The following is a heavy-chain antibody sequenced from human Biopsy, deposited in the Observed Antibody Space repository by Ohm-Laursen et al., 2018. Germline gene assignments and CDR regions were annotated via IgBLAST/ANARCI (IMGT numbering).Heavy chain of an antibody. D-gene: IGHD3-22*01. CDR1: GESFNGYY. CDR2: INHSGRT. CDR3: VRGVDYYDPYHYYALDV. V-gene: IGHV4-34*01. J-gene: IGHJ6*02. Sequence: SDTLFLTCAVYGESFNGYYWSWIRQTPGKGLEWIGEINHSGRTNYNPSLKSRVTISVDTSKNQFSLKVRSVTAADTAVYYCVRGVDYYDPYHYYALDVWGQGTTVTVSS.